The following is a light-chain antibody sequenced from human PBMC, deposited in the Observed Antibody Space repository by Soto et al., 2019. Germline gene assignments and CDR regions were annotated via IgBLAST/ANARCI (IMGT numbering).Light chain of an antibody. J-gene: IGKJ1*01. CDR3: QQYSTSPLT. CDR2: DAS. CDR1: QSISSY. V-gene: IGKV3-11*01. Sequence: VLTQSPATLSLSPGERATLSCRASQSISSYLTLYQQKPGQAPRLLIYDASNRATGIPARFSGSGSGTDFTLTISRLEPEDFAVYYCQQYSTSPLTFGQGTKVDI.